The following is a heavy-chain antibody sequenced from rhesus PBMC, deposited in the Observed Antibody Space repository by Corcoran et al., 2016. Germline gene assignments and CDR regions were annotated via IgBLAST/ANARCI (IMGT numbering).Heavy chain of an antibody. J-gene: IGHJ4*01. V-gene: IGHV4-160*01. CDR3: ARGVAAGLVEEIHFDY. CDR1: GGSISSNY. D-gene: IGHD6-31*01. CDR2: INGSGGGT. Sequence: QVQLQESGPGVVKPSETLSLTCAVSGGSISSNYWRWTRQAPGKGRGWIGRINGSGGGTAYNPSLKSRVTISTDTSKNQFSLKLSSVTAADTAVYYCARGVAAGLVEEIHFDYWGQGVLVTVSS.